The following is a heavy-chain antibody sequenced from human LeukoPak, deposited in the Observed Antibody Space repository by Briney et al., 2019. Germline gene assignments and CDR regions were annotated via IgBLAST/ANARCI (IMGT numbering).Heavy chain of an antibody. Sequence: PGGSLRLSCAASGFTFSSYAMSWVRQAPGKGLEWVSAISGSGGSTYYADSVKGRFTISRDNSKNTLYLQMNSLRAEDTAVYYCAKGGQIAVAGTLGVDYWGQGTLVTVSS. J-gene: IGHJ4*02. CDR1: GFTFSSYA. D-gene: IGHD6-19*01. V-gene: IGHV3-23*01. CDR3: AKGGQIAVAGTLGVDY. CDR2: ISGSGGST.